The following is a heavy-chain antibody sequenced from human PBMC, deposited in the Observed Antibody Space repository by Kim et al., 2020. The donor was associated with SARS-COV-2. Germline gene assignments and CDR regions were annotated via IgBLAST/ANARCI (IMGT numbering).Heavy chain of an antibody. Sequence: SETLSLTCAVSGGSISSNKWWIWFRQPPGTGLEWIGESYLIGSTNYNPSLKSRVTISVDKSKNQFPLKLTSVTAADTAVYFFARVLVRGFLIFDYWGQGTLVTVSS. CDR2: SYLIGST. J-gene: IGHJ4*02. CDR1: GGSISSNKW. CDR3: ARVLVRGFLIFDY. D-gene: IGHD3-10*01. V-gene: IGHV4-4*02.